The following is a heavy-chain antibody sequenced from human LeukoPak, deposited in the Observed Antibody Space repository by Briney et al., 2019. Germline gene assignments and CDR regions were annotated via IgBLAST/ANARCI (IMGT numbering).Heavy chain of an antibody. CDR3: ARQRGYYDSSGYYDLHEFDY. CDR1: GGSISSSSYY. V-gene: IGHV4-39*01. CDR2: IYYSGST. Sequence: SETQSLTCTVSGGSISSSSYYWGWIRQPPGKGLEWIGSIYYSGSTYYNPSLKSRVTISVDTSKNQFSLKLSSVTAADTAVYYCARQRGYYDSSGYYDLHEFDYWGQGTLVTVSS. D-gene: IGHD3-22*01. J-gene: IGHJ4*02.